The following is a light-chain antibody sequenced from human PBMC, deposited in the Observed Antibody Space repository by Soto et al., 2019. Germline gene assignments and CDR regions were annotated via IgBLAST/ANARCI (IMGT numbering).Light chain of an antibody. V-gene: IGLV3-1*01. CDR1: KLGDSF. CDR3: QAWDSSTGVV. Sequence: SYELTQPPSVSVSPGQTASIPCSGDKLGDSFACWYQQKPGQSPVIVIYQDTRRPSGIPERFSGSNSGNTATLTISGTQAMDEADYYCQAWDSSTGVVFGGGTKLTVL. CDR2: QDT. J-gene: IGLJ3*02.